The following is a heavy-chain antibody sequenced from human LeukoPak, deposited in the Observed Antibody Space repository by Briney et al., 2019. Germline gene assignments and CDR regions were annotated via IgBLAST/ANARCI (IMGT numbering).Heavy chain of an antibody. CDR1: GYSFTSYW. CDR3: ARQALGYCSGGSCYHFDY. V-gene: IGHV5-51*01. J-gene: IGHJ4*02. CDR2: IYPDDSYT. D-gene: IGHD2-15*01. Sequence: HGESLKISCKGSGYSFTSYWIGWVRQMPGKGLEWMGIIYPDDSYTRYSQSFQGQVTISADKSISTAYLQWSSLKASDTAIYYCARQALGYCSGGSCYHFDYWGQGTLVTVSS.